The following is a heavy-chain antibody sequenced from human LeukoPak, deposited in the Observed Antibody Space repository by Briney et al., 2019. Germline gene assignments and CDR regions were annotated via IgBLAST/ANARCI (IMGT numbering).Heavy chain of an antibody. CDR1: GYTFTGYY. CDR2: INPNSGGT. J-gene: IGHJ4*02. V-gene: IGHV1-2*02. D-gene: IGHD5-18*01. Sequence: ASVKVSCKASGYTFTGYYMHWVRQAPGQGLEWMGWINPNSGGTNYAQKFQGRVTMTRDTSISTAYMELSRLRPDDTAVYYCARDPDTAMGTDYWGQGTLVTVSS. CDR3: ARDPDTAMGTDY.